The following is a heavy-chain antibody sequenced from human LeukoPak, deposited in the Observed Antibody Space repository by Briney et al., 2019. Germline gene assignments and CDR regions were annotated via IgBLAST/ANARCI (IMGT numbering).Heavy chain of an antibody. CDR3: ATDREGDPSCYYLV. Sequence: GGSLRLSCAASGFSFSDYVMTWVRQAPGKGLEWVSSISANGGGTYYADSVKGRFTISRDNTKNTLFLQMNSLRAEDSAVYYCATDREGDPSCYYLVGGQGTLITVSS. CDR1: GFSFSDYV. D-gene: IGHD3-22*01. V-gene: IGHV3-23*01. J-gene: IGHJ4*02. CDR2: ISANGGGT.